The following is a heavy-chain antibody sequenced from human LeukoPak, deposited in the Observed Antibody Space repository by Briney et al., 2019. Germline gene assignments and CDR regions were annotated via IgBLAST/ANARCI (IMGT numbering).Heavy chain of an antibody. CDR3: ARELRELGVFDI. CDR1: GFTFSSYA. J-gene: IGHJ3*02. CDR2: IYSDGST. Sequence: GGSLRLSCAASGFTFSSYAMSWVRQPPGKGLEWVSEIYSDGSTYYAASVKGRFSISRDNSKNTVYLQMNSLRAEDTAVYYCARELRELGVFDIWGQGTMVTVSS. D-gene: IGHD1-26*01. V-gene: IGHV3-53*01.